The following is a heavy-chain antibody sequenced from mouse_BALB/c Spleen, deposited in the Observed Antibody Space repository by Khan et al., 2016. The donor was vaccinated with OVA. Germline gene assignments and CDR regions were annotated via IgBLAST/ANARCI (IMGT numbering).Heavy chain of an antibody. V-gene: IGHV3-2*02. Sequence: DVKLQESGPGLVKPSQSLSLTCTVTGYSITSDYAWNWIRQFPGNKLEWMGYISYSGSTSYNPSLKSRLSITRDTSKNQFFLQLNSVTTEDTATYYCARSLIYYYGSSPYWGQGTLVTVSA. CDR2: ISYSGST. J-gene: IGHJ3*01. D-gene: IGHD1-1*01. CDR1: GYSITSDYA. CDR3: ARSLIYYYGSSPY.